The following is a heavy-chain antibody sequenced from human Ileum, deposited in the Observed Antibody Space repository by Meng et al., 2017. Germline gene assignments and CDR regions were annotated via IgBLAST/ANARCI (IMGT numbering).Heavy chain of an antibody. Sequence: QLLESGGGLVQPGGSLRLSCTGSGFTFADYAINLVRQAPGKGLEWVSAISGNGAAKLYADSAKGRFTISRDNSKNSIYMEMYTLRVEDTAIYYCARWTYHYDFWGQGTLVTVSS. CDR3: ARWTYHYDF. V-gene: IGHV3-23*01. CDR1: GFTFADYA. CDR2: ISGNGAAK. J-gene: IGHJ4*02. D-gene: IGHD2-2*02.